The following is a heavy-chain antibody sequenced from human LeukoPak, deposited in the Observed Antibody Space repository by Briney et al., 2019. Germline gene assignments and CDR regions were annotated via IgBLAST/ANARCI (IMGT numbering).Heavy chain of an antibody. V-gene: IGHV3-74*01. D-gene: IGHD2-2*01. CDR2: ITNDGSST. CDR3: ARDLPYCSSTSCYDGYYYGMDV. Sequence: GGSLRLSCAASGLTFSSHWMHWVRQAPGKGLVWVSRITNDGSSTTYADSVKGRFTISRDNAKNMLYLQVNSLRAEDTAVYYCARDLPYCSSTSCYDGYYYGMDVWGQGTTVTVSS. CDR1: GLTFSSHW. J-gene: IGHJ6*02.